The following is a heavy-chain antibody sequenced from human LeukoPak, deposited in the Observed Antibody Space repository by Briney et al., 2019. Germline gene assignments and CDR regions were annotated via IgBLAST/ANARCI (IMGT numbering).Heavy chain of an antibody. CDR1: GFTVSSNY. CDR2: IYSGGST. Sequence: GGSLRLSCAASGFTVSSNYMSWVRQAPGKGLEWVSVIYSGGSTYYADSVKGRFTISRDNSKNTLYLQMNSLRAEDTAVYYCAKDCSGGSCHYGMDVWGQGTTVTVSS. J-gene: IGHJ6*02. CDR3: AKDCSGGSCHYGMDV. D-gene: IGHD2-15*01. V-gene: IGHV3-66*01.